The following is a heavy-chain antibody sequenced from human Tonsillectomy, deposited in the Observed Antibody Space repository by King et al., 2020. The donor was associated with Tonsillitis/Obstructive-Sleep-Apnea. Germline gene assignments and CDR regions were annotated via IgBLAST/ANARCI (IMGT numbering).Heavy chain of an antibody. CDR3: ASLGVSDGNSSYDY. CDR2: IYPGDSDT. CDR1: GYRFTSYW. Sequence: VQLVESGAEVKKPGESLKISCTGSGYRFTSYWIGWVRQMPGKGLQWMGIIYPGDSDTRYSQSFQGQVTISADKSNTTAYLQWSSLKASDTAMYYCASLGVSDGNSSYDYWGQGTLVTVSS. J-gene: IGHJ4*02. D-gene: IGHD6-6*01. V-gene: IGHV5-51*03.